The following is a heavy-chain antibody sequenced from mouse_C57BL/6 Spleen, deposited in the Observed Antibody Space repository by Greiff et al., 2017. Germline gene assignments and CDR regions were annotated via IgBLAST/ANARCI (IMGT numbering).Heavy chain of an antibody. CDR2: IRSKSNNYAT. J-gene: IGHJ3*01. CDR1: GFSFNTYA. V-gene: IGHV10-1*01. Sequence: EVHLVESGGGLVQPKGSLKLSCAASGFSFNTYAMNWVRQAPGKGLEWVARIRSKSNNYATYYADSVKDRFTISRDDSESMLYLQMNNLKTEDTAMYYCVRDYDEAWFAYWGQGTLVTVSA. CDR3: VRDYDEAWFAY. D-gene: IGHD2-4*01.